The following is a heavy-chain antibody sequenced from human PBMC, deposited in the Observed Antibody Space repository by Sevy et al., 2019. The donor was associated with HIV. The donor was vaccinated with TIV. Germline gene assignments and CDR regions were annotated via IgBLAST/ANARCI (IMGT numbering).Heavy chain of an antibody. CDR3: AKEPLVVVVAASRFDP. D-gene: IGHD2-15*01. CDR1: GFTFSSYA. Sequence: GGSLRLSCAASGFTFSSYAMSWVRQAPGKGLEWVSGISGSASSTYYADSVKGRFTISRDNSKNTLYLQMNSLRADDTAVYYCAKEPLVVVVAASRFDPWGQGTLVTVSS. V-gene: IGHV3-23*01. J-gene: IGHJ5*02. CDR2: ISGSASST.